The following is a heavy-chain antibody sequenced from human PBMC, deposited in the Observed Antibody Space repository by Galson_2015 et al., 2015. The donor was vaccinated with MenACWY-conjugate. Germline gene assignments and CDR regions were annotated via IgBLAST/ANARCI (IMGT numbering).Heavy chain of an antibody. J-gene: IGHJ4*02. Sequence: SLRLSCAVSGFIFNTYWMHWVRHAPGKGLVWVSRINPGGSSTTYADSVKDRFTISRDNAKNTLYLQMNSLRPEDTAVFYCAKSRGASFYFDSWGQGTLVTVSS. CDR2: INPGGSST. V-gene: IGHV3-74*01. CDR1: GFIFNTYW. CDR3: AKSRGASFYFDS. D-gene: IGHD1-26*01.